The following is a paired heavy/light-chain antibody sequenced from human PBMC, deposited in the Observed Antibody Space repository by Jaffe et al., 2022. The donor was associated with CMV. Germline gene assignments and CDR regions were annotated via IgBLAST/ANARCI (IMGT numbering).Light chain of an antibody. V-gene: IGKV1-33*01. CDR3: QEYDNFPPA. J-gene: IGKJ2*01. Sequence: DTQMTQSPSSLSASVGDRVTITCQAAQDINIYLNWYQQRPGKAPRLLIYDASNLETGVPSRFSGSGSGTDFTFTISSLQPEDIATYYCQEYDNFPPAFGQGTNLEIK. CDR2: DAS. CDR1: QDINIY.
Heavy chain of an antibody. V-gene: IGHV4-59*01. CDR3: ARSWMRGWFDP. CDR1: GGSTSSDY. D-gene: IGHD2-2*03. Sequence: QVQLQESGPGLVKPSETLSLTCTVSGGSTSSDYWNWIRQSPGKGLEWIGYINYSGTTKYNPALKSRVTISVDTSENQFSLRLTSVTAADTAVYYCARSWMRGWFDPWGQGTLVTVSS. CDR2: INYSGTT. J-gene: IGHJ5*02.